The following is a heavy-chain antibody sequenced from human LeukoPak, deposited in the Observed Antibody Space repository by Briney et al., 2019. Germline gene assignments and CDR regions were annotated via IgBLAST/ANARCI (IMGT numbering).Heavy chain of an antibody. CDR1: GFTFSSYW. Sequence: PGGSLRLSCAASGFTFSSYWMSWVRQAPGKGLEWVANIKQDGREKYYVDSVKGRFTISRDNAKNSLYLQMNSLRAEHTAVYYCARSYGNYDFWSGYPGFDYWGQGTLVTVSS. D-gene: IGHD3-3*01. CDR2: IKQDGREK. J-gene: IGHJ4*02. CDR3: ARSYGNYDFWSGYPGFDY. V-gene: IGHV3-7*01.